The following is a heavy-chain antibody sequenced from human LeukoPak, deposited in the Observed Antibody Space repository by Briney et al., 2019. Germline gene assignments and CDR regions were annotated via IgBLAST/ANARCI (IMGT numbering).Heavy chain of an antibody. V-gene: IGHV4-59*01. CDR2: IYYSGST. CDR1: GGSISSYY. D-gene: IGHD6-19*01. J-gene: IGHJ4*02. CDR3: ARASRQWLIAPFDY. Sequence: PSETLSLTCTVSGGSISSYYWSWIRQPPGKGLEWIGYIYYSGSTNYNPSLKSRVTISVDTSKNQFSLKLSSVTAADTAAYYCARASRQWLIAPFDYWGQGTLVTVSS.